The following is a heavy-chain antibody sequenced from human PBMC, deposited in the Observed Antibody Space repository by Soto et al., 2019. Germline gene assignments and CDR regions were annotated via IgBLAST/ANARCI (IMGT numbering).Heavy chain of an antibody. J-gene: IGHJ6*02. V-gene: IGHV3-33*01. CDR2: IWYDGSNK. CDR1: GFTFSSYG. Sequence: QVQLVESGGGVVQPGRSLRLSCAASGFTFSSYGMHWVRQAPGKGLEWVAVIWYDGSNKYYADSVKGRFTISRDNSKNTLYLHMNSLRAEDTAVYYSARASVRGSSWYDAPYGMDVWGQGTTVTVSS. D-gene: IGHD6-13*01. CDR3: ARASVRGSSWYDAPYGMDV.